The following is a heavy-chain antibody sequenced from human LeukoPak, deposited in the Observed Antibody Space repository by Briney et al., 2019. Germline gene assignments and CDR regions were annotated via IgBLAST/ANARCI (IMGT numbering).Heavy chain of an antibody. Sequence: GGSLRVSCAASGFTVSSNYMSWVRQAPGNGLEWVSVIYSGGSTYYADSVKGRFTISRHNSKNTLYLQMNSLRAEDTAVYYCARGPKWELLPFDYWGQGTLVTVSS. D-gene: IGHD1-26*01. CDR1: GFTVSSNY. V-gene: IGHV3-53*04. CDR2: IYSGGST. J-gene: IGHJ4*02. CDR3: ARGPKWELLPFDY.